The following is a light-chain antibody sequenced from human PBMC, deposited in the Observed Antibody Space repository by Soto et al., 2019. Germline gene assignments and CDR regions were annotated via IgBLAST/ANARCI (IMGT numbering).Light chain of an antibody. V-gene: IGLV2-14*01. J-gene: IGLJ1*01. CDR3: SSFTTSSTLV. CDR2: DVS. CDR1: SSDVGSFDS. Sequence: QSVLTQPASVSGSPGQPITISCTGTSSDVGSFDSVAWYQHNPGKAPKLMIYDVSNRPSGVSSRFSGSKSGNTASLSISGLQTEDGANYYCSSFTTSSTLVFGTRTKVTVL.